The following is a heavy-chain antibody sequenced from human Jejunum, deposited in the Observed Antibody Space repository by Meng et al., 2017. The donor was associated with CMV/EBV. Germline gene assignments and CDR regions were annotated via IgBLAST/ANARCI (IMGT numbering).Heavy chain of an antibody. J-gene: IGHJ4*01. D-gene: IGHD5-18*01. CDR3: TKHETKYGYGRGFFEY. CDR2: ISGNGGST. CDR1: FTFSGYG. Sequence: FTFSGYGMSWVRPAPGKGLEWVSVISGNGGSTYYADSVKGRFTISRDNSKNTLWLQMRSLRAEDTAVYYCTKHETKYGYGRGFFEYWGRGTLVTVSS. V-gene: IGHV3-23*01.